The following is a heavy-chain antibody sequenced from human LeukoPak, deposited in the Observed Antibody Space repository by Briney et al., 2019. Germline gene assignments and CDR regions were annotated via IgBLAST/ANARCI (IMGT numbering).Heavy chain of an antibody. CDR2: ISSSGSTL. D-gene: IGHD3-22*01. CDR3: SRESGSSGYYYFDY. CDR1: GFTFSSYE. V-gene: IGHV3-48*03. J-gene: IGHJ4*02. Sequence: QPGGSLRLSCAASGFTFSSYEMNWVRQAPGKVLEWVSSISSSGSTLYYADSVKGRFTISRDNAKNSLYLQMNSLKAEDTAGDYCSRESGSSGYYYFDYWGQGTLVTVSS.